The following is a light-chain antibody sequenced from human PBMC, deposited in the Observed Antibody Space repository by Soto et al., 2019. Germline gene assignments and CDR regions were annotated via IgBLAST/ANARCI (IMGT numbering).Light chain of an antibody. CDR3: QQYNNYWT. Sequence: DIQMTQAPSTLSASVGDRVTITCRASQSISSWLAWYQQKPGKAPXXLIYDASSLESGVPSRFSGSGSATEFTLTISSLQPDDFATYYCQQYNNYWTFGQGTKVDIK. J-gene: IGKJ1*01. V-gene: IGKV1-5*01. CDR1: QSISSW. CDR2: DAS.